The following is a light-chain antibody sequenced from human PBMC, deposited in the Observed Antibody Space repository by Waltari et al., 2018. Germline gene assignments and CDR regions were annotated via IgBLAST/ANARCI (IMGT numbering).Light chain of an antibody. CDR3: QHFDNLLFT. CDR2: AAS. J-gene: IGKJ2*01. CDR1: QGISSY. Sequence: IQLTQSPSSLSASVGDRVTITCRASQGISSYLAWYQQKPGKAPKLLIYAASTLQSGVPSRFSGSGSGTDFTFAITSLQPEDAATYYCQHFDNLLFTFGQGTKLEI. V-gene: IGKV1-9*01.